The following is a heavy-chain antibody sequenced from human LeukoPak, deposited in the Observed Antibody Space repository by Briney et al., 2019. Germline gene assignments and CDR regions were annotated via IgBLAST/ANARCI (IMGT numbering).Heavy chain of an antibody. CDR1: GGTFSSYA. J-gene: IGHJ3*02. Sequence: SVKVSCKASGGTFSSYAISWVRQAPGQGLEWMGGIIPIFGTANYAQNLQGRVTMTTDTSTRTAYMELRSLRSDDTAVYFCARFDCSTGSCQWTFDIWGQGTMVTVSS. D-gene: IGHD2-15*01. CDR2: IIPIFGTA. V-gene: IGHV1-69*05. CDR3: ARFDCSTGSCQWTFDI.